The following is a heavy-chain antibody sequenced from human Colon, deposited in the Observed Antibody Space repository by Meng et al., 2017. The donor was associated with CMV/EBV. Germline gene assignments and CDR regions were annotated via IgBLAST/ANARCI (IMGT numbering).Heavy chain of an antibody. V-gene: IGHV3-21*01. CDR1: GFTFSSYS. CDR2: ISSSSSYI. D-gene: IGHD2-2*01. CDR3: ARDGGGVGDCSSTSCSQGYYYYGLDV. Sequence: GGSLRLSCAASGFTFSSYSMNWVRQAPGKGLEWVSSISSSSSYIYYADSVKGRFTISRDNAKNSLYLQMNSLRAEDTAVYYCARDGGGVGDCSSTSCSQGYYYYGLDVWGQGTTVTVSS. J-gene: IGHJ6*02.